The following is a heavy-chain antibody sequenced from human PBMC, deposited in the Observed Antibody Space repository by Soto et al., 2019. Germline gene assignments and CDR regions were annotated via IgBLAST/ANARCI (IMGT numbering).Heavy chain of an antibody. D-gene: IGHD5-18*01. V-gene: IGHV4-30-2*01. J-gene: IGHJ4*02. CDR3: ARERGGYGLFDS. Sequence: SETLSLTCTVSGGSISNAAYSWSWIRPPPGKGLEWIGYIYPSGMPFYNPSLRSRVTISIDRSNDQFSLNLKSVTAADTAAYYCARERGGYGLFDSWGQGTLVTVSS. CDR1: GGSISNAAYS. CDR2: IYPSGMP.